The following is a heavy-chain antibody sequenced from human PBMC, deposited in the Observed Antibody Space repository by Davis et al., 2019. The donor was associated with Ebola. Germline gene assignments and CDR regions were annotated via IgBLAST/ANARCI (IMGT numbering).Heavy chain of an antibody. CDR3: AGVTYYYDSSGYYHEYFQH. V-gene: IGHV4-59*01. Sequence: SETLSLTCTVSGGSISSYYWSWIRQPPGKGLEWIGYIYYSGSTNYNPSLKSRVTISVDTSKNQFSLKLSSVTAANTAVYYCAGVTYYYDSSGYYHEYFQHWGQGTLVTVSS. CDR1: GGSISSYY. D-gene: IGHD3-22*01. J-gene: IGHJ1*01. CDR2: IYYSGST.